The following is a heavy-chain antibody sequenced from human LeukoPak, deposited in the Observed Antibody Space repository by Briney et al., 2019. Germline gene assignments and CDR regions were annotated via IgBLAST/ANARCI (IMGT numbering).Heavy chain of an antibody. CDR1: GGSISSGGYY. CDR3: ASANYYYYYGLDV. V-gene: IGHV4-31*03. J-gene: IGHJ6*02. Sequence: SQTLSLTCTVSGGSISSGGYYWSWIRQHPGKGLEWIGYIYYSGSTYYNPSLKSRVAISVDKSKSQFSLKLSSVTATDTAVYYCASANYYYYYGLDVWGQGTTVTVSS. CDR2: IYYSGST.